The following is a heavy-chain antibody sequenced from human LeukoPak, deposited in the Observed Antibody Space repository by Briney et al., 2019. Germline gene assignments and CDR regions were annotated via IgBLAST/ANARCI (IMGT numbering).Heavy chain of an antibody. D-gene: IGHD6-13*01. Sequence: ASVKVSCKASGYTFTTYPMHWVRQAPGQRLEWMGWINAGNGNTKYSQKLQGRVTITRDTSASTAYMELSSLRSEDTAVYYCARDRDNSWSSIDYWGQGTLVTVSS. CDR3: ARDRDNSWSSIDY. CDR2: INAGNGNT. V-gene: IGHV1-3*01. CDR1: GYTFTTYP. J-gene: IGHJ4*02.